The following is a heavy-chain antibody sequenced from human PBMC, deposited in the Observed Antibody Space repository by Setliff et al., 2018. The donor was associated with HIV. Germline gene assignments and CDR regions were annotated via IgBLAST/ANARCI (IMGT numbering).Heavy chain of an antibody. D-gene: IGHD3-22*01. CDR2: IYHSGST. CDR3: AKEHGNYDTSADYSPDAFDI. Sequence: SETLSLTCTVSGYSISNGYYWAWIRQTPGKGPEWIGSIYHSGSTYYNPSLKSRVTISVATSKKQFSLKLTSVTAADTAVYYCAKEHGNYDTSADYSPDAFDIWGQGTRVTVSS. J-gene: IGHJ3*02. V-gene: IGHV4-38-2*02. CDR1: GYSISNGYY.